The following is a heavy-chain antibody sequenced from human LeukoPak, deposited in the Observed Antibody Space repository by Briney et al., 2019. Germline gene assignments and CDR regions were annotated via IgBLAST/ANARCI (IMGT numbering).Heavy chain of an antibody. CDR2: ISVHNGDT. Sequence: ASVKVSCKASGGTFSSYAISWVRQAPGQGLEWMGWISVHNGDTIYAQKFQGRVTISTDTSMTTAYMELRSLRSDDTALYYCARRYCGGGSCYSVDYWGQGTLVTVSS. V-gene: IGHV1-18*01. J-gene: IGHJ4*02. CDR1: GGTFSSYA. D-gene: IGHD2-15*01. CDR3: ARRYCGGGSCYSVDY.